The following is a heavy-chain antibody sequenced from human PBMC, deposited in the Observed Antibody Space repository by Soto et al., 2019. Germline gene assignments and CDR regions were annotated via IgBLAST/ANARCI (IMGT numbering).Heavy chain of an antibody. D-gene: IGHD6-6*01. V-gene: IGHV1-2*02. CDR3: ARGRYSSSSLYYGMDV. Sequence: AASVKVSCKASGYTFTGYYMHWVRQAPGQGLEWMGWINPNSGGTNYAQKFQGRVTMTRDTSISTAYMELSRLRSDDTAVYYCARGRYSSSSLYYGMDVWGQGTTVTVSS. CDR2: INPNSGGT. J-gene: IGHJ6*02. CDR1: GYTFTGYY.